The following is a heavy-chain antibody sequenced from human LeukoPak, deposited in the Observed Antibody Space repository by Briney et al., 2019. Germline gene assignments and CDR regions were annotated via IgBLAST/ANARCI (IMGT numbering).Heavy chain of an antibody. D-gene: IGHD2-21*01. CDR3: ARDRRRGLFGY. Sequence: GSLRLSCAASGFTVSSNYMSWVRQAPGKGLEWVSVIYSGGSTYYADSVKGRFTISRDNSKNTLYLQMNSLRAEDTAVYYCARDRRRGLFGYWGQGTLVTVSP. CDR2: IYSGGST. J-gene: IGHJ4*02. CDR1: GFTVSSNY. V-gene: IGHV3-66*01.